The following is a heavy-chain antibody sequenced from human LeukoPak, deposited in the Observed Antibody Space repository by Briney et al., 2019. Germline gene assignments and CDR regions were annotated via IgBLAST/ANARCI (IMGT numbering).Heavy chain of an antibody. Sequence: GASVKVSCKASGYTFTSYYIHWVRQAPGQGLEWMGWISAYNGNTNYAQKLQGRVTMTTDTSTSTAYMELRSLRSDDTAVYYCARLPFRPVFGVVIYYYYGMDVWGQGTTVTVSS. V-gene: IGHV1-18*04. CDR1: GYTFTSYY. CDR3: ARLPFRPVFGVVIYYYYGMDV. D-gene: IGHD3-3*01. J-gene: IGHJ6*02. CDR2: ISAYNGNT.